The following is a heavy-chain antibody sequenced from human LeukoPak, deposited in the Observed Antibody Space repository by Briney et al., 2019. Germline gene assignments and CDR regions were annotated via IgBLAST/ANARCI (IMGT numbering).Heavy chain of an antibody. Sequence: PGGSLRLSCAASGFTFSSYSMNWVRQAPGKGLEWVSSISSSSSYIYYADSVKGRFIISRDNAKNSLNLQMNSLRAEDTAVYYCAREGGSSWADFDYWGQGTLVTVSS. J-gene: IGHJ4*02. CDR3: AREGGSSWADFDY. CDR1: GFTFSSYS. CDR2: ISSSSSYI. D-gene: IGHD6-13*01. V-gene: IGHV3-21*01.